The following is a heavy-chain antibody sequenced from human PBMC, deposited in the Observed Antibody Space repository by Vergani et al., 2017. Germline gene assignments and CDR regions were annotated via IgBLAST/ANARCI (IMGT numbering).Heavy chain of an antibody. CDR3: ARGGSEWPGRWFDP. V-gene: IGHV1-24*01. D-gene: IGHD3-16*01. CDR2: FDPEDGET. CDR1: GYALTELS. Sequence: QVQLVQSGAEVKKPGASVKVSCKVSGYALTELSMHWVRQAPGKGLEWMGGFDPEDGETIYAQKFQGRVTMTEDTSTDTAYMELSRLRSDDTAVYYWARGGSEWPGRWFDPWGQGTLVTVSS. J-gene: IGHJ5*02.